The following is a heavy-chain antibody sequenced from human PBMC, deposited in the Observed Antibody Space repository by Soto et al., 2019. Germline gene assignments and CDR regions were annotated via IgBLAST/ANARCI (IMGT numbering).Heavy chain of an antibody. J-gene: IGHJ4*02. CDR3: ARDSPTAGTFDY. CDR1: GGSISSYY. Sequence: SETLSLTCTVSGGSISSYYWSWIRQPPGKGLEWIGYIYYSGSTNYNPSLKSRVTISVDTSKNQFSLKLSSVTAADTAVYYCARDSPTAGTFDYWGQGTLVTVSS. CDR2: IYYSGST. V-gene: IGHV4-59*01. D-gene: IGHD6-13*01.